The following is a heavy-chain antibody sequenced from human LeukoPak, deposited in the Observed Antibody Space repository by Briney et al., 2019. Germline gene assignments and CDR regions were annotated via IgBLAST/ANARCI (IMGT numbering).Heavy chain of an antibody. J-gene: IGHJ3*02. CDR2: LSDSGDET. CDR3: AKAFREFGSSSSSSFDI. Sequence: GGSLRLSCAASGLTFTNYAMSWVRQAPGKGLEWVSGLSDSGDETHYSDSVKGRFTISRDNSKNILYLQMNSLRVEDTAAYYCAKAFREFGSSSSSSFDIWGQGTLVTVPS. D-gene: IGHD6-6*01. CDR1: GLTFTNYA. V-gene: IGHV3-23*01.